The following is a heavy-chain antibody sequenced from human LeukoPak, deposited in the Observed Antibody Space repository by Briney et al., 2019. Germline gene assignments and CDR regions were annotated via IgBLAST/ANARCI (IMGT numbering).Heavy chain of an antibody. CDR1: GYTFTSYG. D-gene: IGHD2-15*01. Sequence: ASVKVSCKASGYTFTSYGISWVRQAPGQGLEWMGWISAYNGNTNYAQKLQGRVTMTTDTSTSTAYMELRSLRSDDTDVYYCARDLAIWCSGGSCEVGSFDYWGQGTLVTVSS. CDR3: ARDLAIWCSGGSCEVGSFDY. CDR2: ISAYNGNT. J-gene: IGHJ4*02. V-gene: IGHV1-18*01.